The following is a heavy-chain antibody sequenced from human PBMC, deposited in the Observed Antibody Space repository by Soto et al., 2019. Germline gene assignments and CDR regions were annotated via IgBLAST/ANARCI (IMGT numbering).Heavy chain of an antibody. D-gene: IGHD2-15*01. Sequence: KTSETLSLTCAVYGGSFSGYYWSWIRQPPGKGLEWIGEINHSGSTNYNPSLKSRVTISVDTSKNQFSLKLSSVTAADTAVYYCARGLIGYCSGGSCYPRAGGKVPFDYWGQGTLVTVSS. J-gene: IGHJ4*02. CDR1: GGSFSGYY. CDR2: INHSGST. V-gene: IGHV4-34*01. CDR3: ARGLIGYCSGGSCYPRAGGKVPFDY.